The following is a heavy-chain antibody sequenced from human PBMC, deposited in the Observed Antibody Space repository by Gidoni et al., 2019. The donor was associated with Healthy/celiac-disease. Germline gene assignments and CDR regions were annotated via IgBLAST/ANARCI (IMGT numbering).Heavy chain of an antibody. CDR2: INHSGSN. J-gene: IGHJ5*02. V-gene: IGHV4-34*01. Sequence: QVQLQQWGAGLLNPSETLSLTCAVYGRSFSGYYWSWIRQPPGKGLEWIGEINHSGSNNYNPSLKSRVTISVDTSKNQVSLKLSSVTAADTAVYYCARGAHRGYCSSTSCYTRWFDPWGQGTLVTVSS. CDR1: GRSFSGYY. D-gene: IGHD2-2*02. CDR3: ARGAHRGYCSSTSCYTRWFDP.